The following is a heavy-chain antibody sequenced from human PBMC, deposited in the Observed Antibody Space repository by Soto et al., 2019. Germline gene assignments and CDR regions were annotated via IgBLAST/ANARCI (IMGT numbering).Heavy chain of an antibody. CDR3: ARQGTSTTGPGWLWLFAY. CDR2: ISGSGGTT. CDR1: GFIFSSYA. D-gene: IGHD1-1*01. V-gene: IGHV3-23*01. Sequence: EVQLLESGGGLVQPGGSLRLSCGASGFIFSSYAMSWVGQATGEGLEWVTGISGSGGTTYYADSVKGRFTMCRDNSKTTIYIQMSSLRGEDTDIYYCARQGTSTTGPGWLWLFAYWGQGIVVTASS. J-gene: IGHJ4*02.